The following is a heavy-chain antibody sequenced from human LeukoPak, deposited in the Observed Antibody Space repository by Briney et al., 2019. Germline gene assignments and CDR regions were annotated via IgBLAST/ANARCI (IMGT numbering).Heavy chain of an antibody. Sequence: SETLSLTCTVSGGSISSGDYYWSWIRQPPGKGLEWIGEINHSGSTNYNPSLKSRVTISVDTSKNQFSLKLSSVTAADTAVYYCARGGYSYGYWGQGTLVTVSS. CDR2: INHSGST. V-gene: IGHV4-39*07. CDR3: ARGGYSYGY. D-gene: IGHD5-18*01. CDR1: GGSISSGDYY. J-gene: IGHJ4*02.